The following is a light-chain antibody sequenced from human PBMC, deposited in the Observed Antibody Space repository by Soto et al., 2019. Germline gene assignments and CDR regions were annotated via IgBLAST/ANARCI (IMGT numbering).Light chain of an antibody. CDR2: GTC. J-gene: IGKJ5*01. CDR3: QLCRSWPLTT. CDR1: QSVSCSY. V-gene: IGKV3-20*01. Sequence: EIVLTQSPATLSLSPGKTATLSCRASQSVSCSYLAWYQQKPGQATRLLIYGTCSRATGIPDRFSGSGSGTDFTLAISRLEPEDFAVYYCQLCRSWPLTTFGQGTQLEIK.